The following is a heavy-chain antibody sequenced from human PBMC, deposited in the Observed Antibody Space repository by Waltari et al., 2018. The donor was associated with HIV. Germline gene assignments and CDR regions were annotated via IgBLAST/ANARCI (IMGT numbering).Heavy chain of an antibody. J-gene: IGHJ4*02. CDR2: ISWNSGRI. CDR1: GLSFDAYA. CDR3: AKAISRIGVTEYYFDY. D-gene: IGHD6-19*01. V-gene: IGHV3-9*01. Sequence: EVQLVESGGGLVQPGRSLRLSCAASGLSFDAYAFPWVRQSPGKGLEWVSGISWNSGRIGYADSVKGRFTISRDNAKNSLYLQMNSLRFEDTALYYCAKAISRIGVTEYYFDYWGQGTLVTVSS.